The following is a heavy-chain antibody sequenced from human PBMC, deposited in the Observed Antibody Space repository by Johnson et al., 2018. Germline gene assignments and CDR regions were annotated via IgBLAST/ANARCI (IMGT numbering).Heavy chain of an antibody. D-gene: IGHD3/OR15-3a*01. Sequence: VQLVESGGGLVQPGGSLRLSCSASGFTFSYYSMNWVRQAPGKGREWVAPIKEDGSEEEYIGSVKGRFIISRDGAKNSLHLQMNSRRGEDTAVYSCAKEASFTYYDIWIGGGAHMDVWGQGTTVTVSS. J-gene: IGHJ6*02. CDR2: IKEDGSEE. CDR3: AKEASFTYYDIWIGGGAHMDV. CDR1: GFTFSYYS. V-gene: IGHV3-7*03.